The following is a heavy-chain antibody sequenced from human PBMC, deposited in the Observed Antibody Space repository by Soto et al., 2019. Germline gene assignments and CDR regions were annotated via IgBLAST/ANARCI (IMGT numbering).Heavy chain of an antibody. Sequence: GGSLRLSWAASGFTFSSYAMSWVRQAPGKGLEWVSAISGSGGSTYYADSVKGRFTISRDNSKNTLYLQMNSLRAEDTAVYYCAKVVVGYCSSTSCRSMDVWGKGTTVTVSS. V-gene: IGHV3-23*01. CDR1: GFTFSSYA. D-gene: IGHD2-2*01. CDR2: ISGSGGST. J-gene: IGHJ6*04. CDR3: AKVVVGYCSSTSCRSMDV.